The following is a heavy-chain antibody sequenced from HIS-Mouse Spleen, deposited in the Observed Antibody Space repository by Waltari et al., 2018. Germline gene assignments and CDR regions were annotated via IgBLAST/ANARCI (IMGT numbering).Heavy chain of an antibody. CDR3: AREIPYSSSWYDWYFDL. CDR2: IYYSWST. CDR1: GGSISSSSYY. V-gene: IGHV4-39*07. D-gene: IGHD6-13*01. Sequence: QLQLQESGPGLVKPSETLSLTCTVSGGSISSSSYYWGWIRQPPGKGLEWIGSIYYSWSTYDNPSLTSRVTRSVDTSKNQFSLKLSAVTAADTAVYYCAREIPYSSSWYDWYFDLWGRGTLVTVSS. J-gene: IGHJ2*01.